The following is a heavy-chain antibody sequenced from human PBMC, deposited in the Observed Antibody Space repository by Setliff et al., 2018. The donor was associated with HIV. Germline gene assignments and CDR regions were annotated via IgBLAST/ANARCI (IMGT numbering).Heavy chain of an antibody. V-gene: IGHV1-2*02. D-gene: IGHD3-9*01. CDR3: ARCSILGYFDWLFPD. Sequence: GASVKVSCKASGYTFTGYYMHWVRQAPGQGLEWMGWINPNSGGTNYAQKFQGRVTMTRDTSISTAYMELSRLRSDDTAVYYCARCSILGYFDWLFPDWGQGTMVTVSS. CDR1: GYTFTGYY. CDR2: INPNSGGT. J-gene: IGHJ4*02.